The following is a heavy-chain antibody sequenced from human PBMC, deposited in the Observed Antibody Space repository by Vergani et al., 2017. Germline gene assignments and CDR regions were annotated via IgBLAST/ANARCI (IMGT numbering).Heavy chain of an antibody. D-gene: IGHD6-6*01. CDR2: IYTSEST. J-gene: IGHJ4*02. CDR3: AREYSSSVGFLAY. Sequence: QVQLQESGPGLVKPSETLSLTCAVSGYSISSGYYWGWIRQPPGKGLEWIGSIYTSESTNYNPALKSRVTMSVDTSKNQFSLKLSSVTAADTAVYYCAREYSSSVGFLAYWGQGTLVTVSS. CDR1: GYSISSGYY. V-gene: IGHV4-38-2*02.